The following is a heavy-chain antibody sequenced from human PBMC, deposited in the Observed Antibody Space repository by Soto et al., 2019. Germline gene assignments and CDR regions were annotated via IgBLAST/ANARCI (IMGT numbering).Heavy chain of an antibody. CDR1: GGSISSDY. J-gene: IGHJ3*02. CDR2: IYYSGST. Sequence: SETLSLTCPVSGGSISSDYWSWLRQPPGKGLEWIGYIYYSGSTNYNPSLKSRVTISVDTSKNQFSLKLSSVTAADTAVYYCASSSPRWWGGDGAFDIWGQGTMVTVS. CDR3: ASSSPRWWGGDGAFDI. D-gene: IGHD2-15*01. V-gene: IGHV4-59*01.